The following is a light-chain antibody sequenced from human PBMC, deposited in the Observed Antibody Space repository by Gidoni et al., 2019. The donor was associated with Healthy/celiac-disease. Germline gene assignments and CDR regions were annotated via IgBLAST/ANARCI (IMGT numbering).Light chain of an antibody. V-gene: IGKV1-13*02. CDR1: QGISSA. CDR3: QQFNSYPIT. Sequence: ITCRASQGISSALAWYQQKPGKAPKLLIYDASSLESGVPSRFSGSGSGTDFTLTISSLQPEDFATYYCQQFNSYPITFXQXTRLEIK. J-gene: IGKJ5*01. CDR2: DAS.